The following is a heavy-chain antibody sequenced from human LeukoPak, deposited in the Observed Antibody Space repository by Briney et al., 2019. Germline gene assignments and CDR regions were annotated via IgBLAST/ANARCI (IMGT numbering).Heavy chain of an antibody. J-gene: IGHJ6*03. CDR1: GFTFSSYS. V-gene: IGHV3-21*01. CDR3: ARHRRVVTGYYYYYMDV. Sequence: GGSLRLSCAASGFTFSSYSMNWVRQAPGKGLEWVSSISSSSSYIYYADSVKGRFTISRDNAKNSLYLQMNSLRAEDTAVYYCARHRRVVTGYYYYYMDVWGKGTTVTISS. D-gene: IGHD4-23*01. CDR2: ISSSSSYI.